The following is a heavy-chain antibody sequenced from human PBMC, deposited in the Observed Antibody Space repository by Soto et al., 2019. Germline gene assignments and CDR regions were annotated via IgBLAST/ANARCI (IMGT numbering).Heavy chain of an antibody. D-gene: IGHD2-8*01. V-gene: IGHV3-30-3*01. Sequence: PGGSLRLSCAASGFTFSSYARHWVRQAPGKGLEWVAVTSDDGSNQFYADSVKGRFTISRDNSKNTLYLQMNSLRDEDTAVFYCATFKEMLLVPNPSYFDYWGQGTLVTVSS. J-gene: IGHJ4*02. CDR1: GFTFSSYA. CDR3: ATFKEMLLVPNPSYFDY. CDR2: TSDDGSNQ.